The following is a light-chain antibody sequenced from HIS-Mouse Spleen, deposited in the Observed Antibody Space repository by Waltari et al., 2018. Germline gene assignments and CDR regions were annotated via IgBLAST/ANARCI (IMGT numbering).Light chain of an antibody. CDR3: QQYYSTPYT. J-gene: IGKJ2*01. CDR1: QSVLYSSNHKNY. Sequence: DIVMTQSPDSLAVSLCERATINCKSSQSVLYSSNHKNYLAWYQQKPGQPPKLLIYWASTRESGVPGRFSGSGSGTDFTLTNSSLQAEDVAVYYCQQYYSTPYTFGQGTKLEIK. V-gene: IGKV4-1*01. CDR2: WAS.